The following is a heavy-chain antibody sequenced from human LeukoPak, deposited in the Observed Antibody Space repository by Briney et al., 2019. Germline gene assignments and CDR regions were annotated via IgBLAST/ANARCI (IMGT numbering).Heavy chain of an antibody. CDR3: ARDRGGYYYYFDY. Sequence: SETLSLTCTVSGGSISGYYCSWIGQPAGKGLEWIGRIYISGSTNDNPSLKSRVTMSVDRSKNQFSLKLNSVTAADTAVYYCARDRGGYYYYFDYWSQGTLVTVSS. J-gene: IGHJ4*02. CDR2: IYISGST. D-gene: IGHD3-22*01. V-gene: IGHV4-4*07. CDR1: GGSISGYY.